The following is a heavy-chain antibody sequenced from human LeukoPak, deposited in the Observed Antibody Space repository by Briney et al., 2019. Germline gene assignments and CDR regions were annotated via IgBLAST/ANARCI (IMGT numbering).Heavy chain of an antibody. CDR3: AIQYTGYTFDAFDI. V-gene: IGHV1-18*01. CDR1: GYTFTTYG. CDR2: ISAYNGNT. Sequence: GASVKVSCKASGYTFTTYGISWVRPAPGQGLEWMGWISAYNGNTNYAQKLQVRVTMTTDTSTSTAYMELRSLRSDDTAVYYCAIQYTGYTFDAFDIWGQGTMVTVSS. D-gene: IGHD5-24*01. J-gene: IGHJ3*02.